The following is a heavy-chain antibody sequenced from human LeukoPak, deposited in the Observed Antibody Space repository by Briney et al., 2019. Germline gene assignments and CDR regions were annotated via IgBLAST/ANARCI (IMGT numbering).Heavy chain of an antibody. V-gene: IGHV4-59*08. CDR2: IYYSGST. CDR3: ARHDTGSAYYFDY. Sequence: PSETLSLTCTVSGGSISSYYWSWIRQPPGKGLEWIGYIYYSGSTNYNPSLKSRVTISVDTSKNQFSLKLSSVTAADTAVYYCARHDTGSAYYFDYWGQGTLVTVSS. CDR1: GGSISSYY. J-gene: IGHJ4*02. D-gene: IGHD3-10*01.